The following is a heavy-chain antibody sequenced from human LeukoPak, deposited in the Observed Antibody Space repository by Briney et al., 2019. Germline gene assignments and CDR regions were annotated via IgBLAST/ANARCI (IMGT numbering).Heavy chain of an antibody. CDR2: IKQDGSEK. CDR3: AREQWLVRKDYYYMDV. J-gene: IGHJ6*03. V-gene: IGHV3-7*01. D-gene: IGHD6-19*01. CDR1: GFTFSSYW. Sequence: GGSLRLSCAASGFTFSSYWMSWVRQAPGKGLEWVANIKQDGSEKYYVDSVKGRFTISRDNAKNSLYLQMNSLRAEDTAVYYCAREQWLVRKDYYYMDVWGKGTTVTISS.